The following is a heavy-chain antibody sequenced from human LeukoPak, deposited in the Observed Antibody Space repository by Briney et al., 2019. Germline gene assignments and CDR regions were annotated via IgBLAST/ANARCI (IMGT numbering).Heavy chain of an antibody. J-gene: IGHJ3*02. CDR2: FDRGRDGK. Sequence: GGSLRLSCVGSGFRFSDSYMAWMRQTPGKGLQRVSFFDRGRDGKGHADSVKGRFTISRDTDKNSLSLLMSSLTGEDTAVYYCAREVGSSRAFDIWGQGTMVTVSS. CDR1: GFRFSDSY. CDR3: AREVGSSRAFDI. V-gene: IGHV3-11*05. D-gene: IGHD2-15*01.